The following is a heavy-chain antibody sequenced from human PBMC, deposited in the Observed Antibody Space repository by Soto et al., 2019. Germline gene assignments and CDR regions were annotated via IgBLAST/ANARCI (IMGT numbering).Heavy chain of an antibody. D-gene: IGHD5-18*01. CDR3: ARDQPRVYSYGSFDY. V-gene: IGHV4-31*01. CDR1: GGSIRSGGYY. CDR2: IYYSGST. Sequence: QVQLQESGPGLVKPSQTLSLTCTVSGGSIRSGGYYWSWIRQHPGKGLEWIGYIYYSGSTYYNPSLKSQVTISVDTSKNQFSLKLSSVTAADTTVYYCARDQPRVYSYGSFDYWGQGTLVTVSS. J-gene: IGHJ4*02.